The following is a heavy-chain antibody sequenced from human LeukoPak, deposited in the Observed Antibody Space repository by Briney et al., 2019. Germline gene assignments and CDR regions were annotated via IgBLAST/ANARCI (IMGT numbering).Heavy chain of an antibody. Sequence: PSETLSLTCTVSGRSVSSGSYYWSWIRLPPGKGLEWFGYIYFSGSTNYNPSLKSRVTISVDTSKNQFSLKLSSVTAAGTAVYYCAGVESSSWYRVDYWGQGTLVTVSS. CDR3: AGVESSSWYRVDY. D-gene: IGHD6-13*01. CDR1: GRSVSSGSYY. J-gene: IGHJ4*02. CDR2: IYFSGST. V-gene: IGHV4-61*01.